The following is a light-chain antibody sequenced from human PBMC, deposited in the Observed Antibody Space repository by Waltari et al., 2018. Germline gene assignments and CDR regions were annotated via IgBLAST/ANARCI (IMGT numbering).Light chain of an antibody. J-gene: IGKJ2*01. Sequence: EIVLTQSPGTLHLSPGERATVSCRASHSVSSSYLGWYQQKLGQAPRLLIYGTSNRAFGIPDRFNGSGSGTDFSLTISRLEPEDFAVYYCQQYGSPPFTFGQGTKVEMK. CDR3: QQYGSPPFT. CDR2: GTS. CDR1: HSVSSSY. V-gene: IGKV3-20*01.